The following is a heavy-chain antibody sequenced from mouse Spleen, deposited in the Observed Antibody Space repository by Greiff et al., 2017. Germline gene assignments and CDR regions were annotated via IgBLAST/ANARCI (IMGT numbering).Heavy chain of an antibody. J-gene: IGHJ1*01. CDR2: ISSGGGNT. V-gene: IGHV5-9*04. CDR1: GFTFSSYT. CDR3: ARHVYWYFDV. Sequence: EVQVVESGGGLVKPGGSLKLSCAASGFTFSSYTMSWVRQTPAKRLEWVATISSGGGNTYYPDSVKGRFTISRDNARNTLYLQMSSLRSEDTAMYYCARHVYWYFDVWGAGTTVTVSS.